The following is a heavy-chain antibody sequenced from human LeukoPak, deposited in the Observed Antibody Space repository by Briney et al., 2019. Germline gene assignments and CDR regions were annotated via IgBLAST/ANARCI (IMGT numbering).Heavy chain of an antibody. CDR3: ARWFGELLYFDY. J-gene: IGHJ4*02. CDR2: ISSSGSTI. CDR1: GFTFSSYE. D-gene: IGHD3-10*01. V-gene: IGHV3-48*03. Sequence: GGSLRLSCAASGFTFSSYEMNWVRQAPGKGLEWVSYISSSGSTIYYADSVKGRFTISRDNAKNSLYLQMNSLRAEDTAVYYCARWFGELLYFDYWGQGTLVTVSS.